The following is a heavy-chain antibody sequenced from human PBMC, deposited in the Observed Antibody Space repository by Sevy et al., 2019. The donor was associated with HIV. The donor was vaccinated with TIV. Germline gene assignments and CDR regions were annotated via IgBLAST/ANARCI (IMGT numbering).Heavy chain of an antibody. V-gene: IGHV3-23*01. CDR3: AKQEQWLAGSYYFDY. D-gene: IGHD6-19*01. Sequence: GGYLRLSCAASGFTFSSYAMSWVRQAPGKGLEWVSAISGSGGSTYYADSVKGRFTISRDNSKNTLYLQMNSLRAEVSAVYYCAKQEQWLAGSYYFDYWGQGTLVTVSS. CDR2: ISGSGGST. CDR1: GFTFSSYA. J-gene: IGHJ4*02.